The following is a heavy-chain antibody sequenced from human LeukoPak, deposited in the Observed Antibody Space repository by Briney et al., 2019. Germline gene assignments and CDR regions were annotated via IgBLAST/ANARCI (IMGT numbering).Heavy chain of an antibody. Sequence: ASVKVSCKASGHTFTSYYMHWVRQAPGQGLEWMGIINPSGGSTSYAQKFQGRVTMTRDMSTSTVYMELSSLRSEDTAVYYCATHYYDSSGYPRRDFDYWGQGTLVTVSS. CDR1: GHTFTSYY. D-gene: IGHD3-22*01. CDR2: INPSGGST. V-gene: IGHV1-46*01. CDR3: ATHYYDSSGYPRRDFDY. J-gene: IGHJ4*02.